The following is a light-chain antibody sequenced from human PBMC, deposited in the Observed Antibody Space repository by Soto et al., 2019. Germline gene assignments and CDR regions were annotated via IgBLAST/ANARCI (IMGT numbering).Light chain of an antibody. Sequence: DIQMTQSPSSLSAFVGDRVTITCQATHDINIYLNGYEQKPGKAPKLLIYDASNLETGVPSMISGSGSGTHFTFTSNNVHHEYVASYYCHQYKSYSITFGGGTKAEIK. CDR1: HDINIY. CDR3: HQYKSYSIT. J-gene: IGKJ4*01. CDR2: DAS. V-gene: IGKV1-33*01.